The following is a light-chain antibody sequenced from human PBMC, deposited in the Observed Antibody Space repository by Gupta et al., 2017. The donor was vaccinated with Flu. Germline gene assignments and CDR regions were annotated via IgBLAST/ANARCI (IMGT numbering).Light chain of an antibody. V-gene: IGLV1-40*01. CDR3: QSYETRRRTFYV. Sequence: AGYDVPWCQPLPGTAPPLLIYAHTDRHPGAPARFSGSKSGTSASPVITGLQAEDEADDYCQSYETRRRTFYVFGTGTTVTVL. CDR1: AGYD. CDR2: AHT. J-gene: IGLJ1*01.